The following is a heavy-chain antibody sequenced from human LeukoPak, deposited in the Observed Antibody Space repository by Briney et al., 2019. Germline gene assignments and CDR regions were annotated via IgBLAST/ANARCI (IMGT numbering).Heavy chain of an antibody. CDR1: GYTFTGYF. D-gene: IGHD4-17*01. V-gene: IGHV1-2*02. CDR3: ARDRSATVTNPYYYYMDV. CDR2: INPNSGGT. J-gene: IGHJ6*03. Sequence: ASVKVSCKASGYTFTGYFMHGVRQAPGQGLEWMGWINPNSGGTNSAQKFQGRVTMTRDTSISTAYMELSRLRSDDTAVYYCARDRSATVTNPYYYYMDVWGKGTTVTVSS.